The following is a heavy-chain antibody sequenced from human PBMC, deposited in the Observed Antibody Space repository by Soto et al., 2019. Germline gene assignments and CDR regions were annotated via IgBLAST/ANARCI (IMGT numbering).Heavy chain of an antibody. V-gene: IGHV1-2*04. CDR1: GYTFTGYY. CDR2: INPNSGGT. Sequence: ASVKVSCKASGYTFTGYYMHWVRQAPGQGLEWMGWINPNSGGTNYAQKFQGWVTMTRDTSISTAYMELSRLRSDDTAVYYCARDCGGDCFNYFDYWGQGNLVTVS. CDR3: ARDCGGDCFNYFDY. D-gene: IGHD2-21*02. J-gene: IGHJ4*02.